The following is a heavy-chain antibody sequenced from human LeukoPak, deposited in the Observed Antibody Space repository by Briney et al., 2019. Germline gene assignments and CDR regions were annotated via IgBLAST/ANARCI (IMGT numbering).Heavy chain of an antibody. CDR1: GGSFSGYY. D-gene: IGHD4-23*01. V-gene: IGHV4-38-2*01. J-gene: IGHJ6*03. CDR3: ARAGRTVVTPGGEEYYYYYYMDV. CDR2: IYHSGST. Sequence: KPSETLSLTCAVYGGSFSGYYWGWIRQPPGKGLEWIGSIYHSGSTYYNPSLKSRVTISVDTSKNQFSLKLSSVTAADTAVYYCARAGRTVVTPGGEEYYYYYYMDVWGKGTTVTVSS.